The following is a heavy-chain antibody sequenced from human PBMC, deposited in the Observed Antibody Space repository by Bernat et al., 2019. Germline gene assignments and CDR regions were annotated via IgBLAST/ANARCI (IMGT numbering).Heavy chain of an antibody. CDR2: ISNDGSKK. V-gene: IGHV3-30*03. CDR1: GFTFNNYG. Sequence: QVQLVESGGGAVRPGRSLGLSCAASGFTFNNYGMHWVRQAPDKGLEWVAFISNDGSKKYYADSVKGRFTISRDNSGNTLYLQMNSLRAEDTAVYYCARGQGYCSGGTCLRFDYWGQGTLVTVSS. CDR3: ARGQGYCSGGTCLRFDY. D-gene: IGHD2-15*01. J-gene: IGHJ4*02.